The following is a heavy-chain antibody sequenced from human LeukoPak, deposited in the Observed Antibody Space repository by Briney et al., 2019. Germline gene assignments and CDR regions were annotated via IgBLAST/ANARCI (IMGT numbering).Heavy chain of an antibody. CDR2: ISSSGTTI. D-gene: IGHD3-10*02. CDR3: AELGITMIGGV. Sequence: GGSLRLSCAASGFTFSSYEMNWVRQAPGKGLEWVSYISSSGTTIYYADSVKGRFTISRDKAKNSLYLQMNSLRAEDTAVYYCAELGITMIGGVWGKGTTVTISS. V-gene: IGHV3-48*03. J-gene: IGHJ6*04. CDR1: GFTFSSYE.